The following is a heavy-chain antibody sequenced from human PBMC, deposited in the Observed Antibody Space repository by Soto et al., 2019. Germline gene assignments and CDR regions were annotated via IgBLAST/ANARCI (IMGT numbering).Heavy chain of an antibody. CDR1: GGSISSGDYY. J-gene: IGHJ4*02. CDR3: ARASGDSSGYSFDY. CDR2: ISYSGIT. Sequence: SETLSLTCTVSGGSISSGDYYWLWIRQPPGKGREWIGYISYSGITYYNPSLESRVTISVDTSKNQFSLKLSSVTAADTAVYYCARASGDSSGYSFDYWGQGTLVTVSS. V-gene: IGHV4-30-4*01. D-gene: IGHD3-22*01.